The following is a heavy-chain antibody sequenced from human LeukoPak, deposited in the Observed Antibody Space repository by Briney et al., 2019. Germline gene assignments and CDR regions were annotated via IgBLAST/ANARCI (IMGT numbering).Heavy chain of an antibody. J-gene: IGHJ5*02. CDR3: ARGHPYYYDSSGYYGKIYNWFDP. Sequence: SVKVSCKASGGTFSSYAISWVRQAPGQGLEWMGGIIPIFGTANYAQKFQGRVTITTDESTSTAYMELSSLRSEDTAVYYCARGHPYYYDSSGYYGKIYNWFDPWGQGTLVTVSS. CDR1: GGTFSSYA. CDR2: IIPIFGTA. V-gene: IGHV1-69*05. D-gene: IGHD3-22*01.